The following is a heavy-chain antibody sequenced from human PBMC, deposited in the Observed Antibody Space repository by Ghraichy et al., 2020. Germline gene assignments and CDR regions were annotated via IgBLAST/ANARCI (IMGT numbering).Heavy chain of an antibody. CDR2: ISWKSGTI. D-gene: IGHD6-13*01. Sequence: GGSLRLSCAASGFTFEDYAMHWVRQAPGKGLEWVSGISWKSGTIGYADSVKGRFTISRDNAKNSLYLQMNSLRAEDTALYYCAKGTSSSWYVGDDWGQGTLVTVSS. J-gene: IGHJ4*02. V-gene: IGHV3-9*01. CDR1: GFTFEDYA. CDR3: AKGTSSSWYVGDD.